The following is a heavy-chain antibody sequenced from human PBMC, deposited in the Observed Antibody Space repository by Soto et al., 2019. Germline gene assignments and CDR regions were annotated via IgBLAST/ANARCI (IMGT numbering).Heavy chain of an antibody. CDR3: AREIVVVPAAISSCFDP. CDR2: IIPILGIA. D-gene: IGHD2-2*01. J-gene: IGHJ5*02. CDR1: GGTFSSYT. V-gene: IGHV1-69*04. Sequence: SVKVSCKASGGTFSSYTISWVRQAPGQGLEWMGRIIPILGIANYAQKFQGRVTITADKSTSTAYMELSSLRSEDTAVYYCAREIVVVPAAISSCFDPGGKGTLVPVSS.